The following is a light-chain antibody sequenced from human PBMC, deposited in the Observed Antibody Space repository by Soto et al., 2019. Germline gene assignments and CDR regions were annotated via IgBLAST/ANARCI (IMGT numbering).Light chain of an antibody. CDR1: SSDVGGYNY. Sequence: QSVLTQPASVSGSPGQSITISCTGTSSDVGGYNYVSWYQHHPGKAPKFRIYEVTNRPSGVANRFSGSNSGNTASLTISGLQAEDEADYYCSSYTSSSPLVFGVGTKLTVL. V-gene: IGLV2-14*01. CDR3: SSYTSSSPLV. CDR2: EVT. J-gene: IGLJ3*02.